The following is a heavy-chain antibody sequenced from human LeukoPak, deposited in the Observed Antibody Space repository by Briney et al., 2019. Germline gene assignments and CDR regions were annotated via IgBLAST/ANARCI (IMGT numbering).Heavy chain of an antibody. CDR2: INWNGGST. CDR3: ARDVQDPNAHQHYFDY. CDR1: GFTFDDYG. D-gene: IGHD2-8*01. Sequence: GGSLRLSCAASGFTFDDYGMSWVRQAPGKGLEWVSGINWNGGSTGYADSVKGRFTISRDNAKNSLYLQMNSLRAEDTALYYCARDVQDPNAHQHYFDYWGQGTLVTASS. V-gene: IGHV3-20*04. J-gene: IGHJ4*02.